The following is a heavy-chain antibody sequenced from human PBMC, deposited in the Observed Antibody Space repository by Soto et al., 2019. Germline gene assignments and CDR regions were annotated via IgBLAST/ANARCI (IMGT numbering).Heavy chain of an antibody. J-gene: IGHJ6*02. V-gene: IGHV1-18*01. CDR3: ATWAHGDPPPIYYYYGMDV. CDR1: GYTFTSYG. CDR2: ISAYNGNT. Sequence: ASVKVSCKASGYTFTSYGISWVRQAPGQGLEWMGWISAYNGNTNYAQKLQGRVTMTTDTSTSTAYMELSSLRSEDTAVYYCATWAHGDPPPIYYYYGMDVWGQGTTVTVSS. D-gene: IGHD4-17*01.